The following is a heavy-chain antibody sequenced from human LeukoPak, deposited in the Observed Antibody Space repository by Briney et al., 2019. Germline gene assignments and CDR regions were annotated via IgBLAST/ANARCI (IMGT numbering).Heavy chain of an antibody. CDR1: GDSVSINSAA. V-gene: IGHV6-1*01. CDR3: ARSPSPYSSGWYFDC. D-gene: IGHD6-19*01. J-gene: IGHJ4*02. CDR2: TYQRSKWYN. Sequence: SQTLSLTCAISGDSVSINSAAWYWIRQSPSRGLEWLGRTYQRSKWYNDYAVSVKSRITINPDISKNQFSLQLNSVTPEGTAVYYCARSPSPYSSGWYFDCWGQGTLVTVSS.